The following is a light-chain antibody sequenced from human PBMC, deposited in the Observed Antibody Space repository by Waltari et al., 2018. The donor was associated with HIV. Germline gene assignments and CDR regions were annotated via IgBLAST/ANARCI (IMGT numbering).Light chain of an antibody. CDR3: CSYTGYNDFL. J-gene: IGLJ3*02. V-gene: IGLV2-8*01. CDR1: SSDVGGYNY. Sequence: QSALTQPPSASGSLGQSVTISCTGASSDVGGYNYVSWYQQHPGKAPKLIIFEVTKRPSGVPNRFSGSKSGNTASLTVSGLQADDEADYYCCSYTGYNDFLFGAGTKLTVL. CDR2: EVT.